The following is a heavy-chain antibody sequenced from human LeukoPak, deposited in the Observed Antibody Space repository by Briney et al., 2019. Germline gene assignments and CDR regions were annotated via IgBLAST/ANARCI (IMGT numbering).Heavy chain of an antibody. CDR3: ARDTYDSSGYYFSHYYYGMDV. CDR1: GGTLSSYA. V-gene: IGHV1-69*01. Sequence: GSSVKVSCKAFGGTLSSYAISWVRQAPGQGLEWMGGIIPIFGTANYAQKFQGRVTITADESTSTAYMELSSLRSEDTAVYYCARDTYDSSGYYFSHYYYGMDVWGQGTTVTVSS. J-gene: IGHJ6*02. CDR2: IIPIFGTA. D-gene: IGHD3-22*01.